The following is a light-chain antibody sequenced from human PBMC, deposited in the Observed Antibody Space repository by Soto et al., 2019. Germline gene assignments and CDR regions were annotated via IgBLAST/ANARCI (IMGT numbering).Light chain of an antibody. J-gene: IGKJ1*01. V-gene: IGKV3-20*01. Sequence: EIVLTQSPGTLSLSPGERATLSCRASQSVSSSYVAWYQQKPGQAPMLLIYGATSRATSIPDRFSGSGAGTDFTLTISRLEPEDFAVYYCQQYGRSPRTFGQGTKVEIK. CDR1: QSVSSSY. CDR2: GAT. CDR3: QQYGRSPRT.